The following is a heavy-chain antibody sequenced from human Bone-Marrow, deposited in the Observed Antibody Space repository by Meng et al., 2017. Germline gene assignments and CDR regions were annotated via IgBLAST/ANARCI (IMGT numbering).Heavy chain of an antibody. CDR3: ARGARVAGTDY. V-gene: IGHV4-34*01. CDR2: INHSGST. Sequence: VQLTASGVGLLKPSEPISLPCAVYGGSFSGYYWSWIRQPPGKGLAWSGEINHSGSTNYNPSLKSRVTISVDTSKNQFSLKLSSVTAADTAVYYCARGARVAGTDYWGQGTLVTVSS. D-gene: IGHD6-19*01. CDR1: GGSFSGYY. J-gene: IGHJ4*02.